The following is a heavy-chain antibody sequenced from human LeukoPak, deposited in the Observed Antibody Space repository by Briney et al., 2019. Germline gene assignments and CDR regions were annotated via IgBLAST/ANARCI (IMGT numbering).Heavy chain of an antibody. J-gene: IGHJ4*02. CDR2: INVANGNR. D-gene: IGHD2-2*01. Sequence: ASVKVSCKASGYTFITYAIHWVRQAPGQRLEWMGWINVANGNRKYSQKFQGRVTITRDTSASTAYMELRSLRSDDTAVYYCAISGGPAAILFPDYWGQGTLVTVSS. V-gene: IGHV1-3*01. CDR3: AISGGPAAILFPDY. CDR1: GYTFITYA.